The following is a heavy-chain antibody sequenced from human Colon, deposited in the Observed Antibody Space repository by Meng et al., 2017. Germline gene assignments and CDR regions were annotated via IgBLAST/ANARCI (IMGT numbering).Heavy chain of an antibody. CDR1: GFAFSTFA. CDR3: VKHRRTTVATWGDNWFDP. V-gene: IGHV3-23*01. Sequence: GESLKISCAASGFAFSTFAMSWVRQAPGKGLEWVSIIDGSGYTAYYADSVKGRFTISRDNSKNTVYLQMNSLRADDTAVYHCVKHRRTTVATWGDNWFDPCGQGGPVTVSS. J-gene: IGHJ5*02. D-gene: IGHD4-17*01. CDR2: IDGSGYTA.